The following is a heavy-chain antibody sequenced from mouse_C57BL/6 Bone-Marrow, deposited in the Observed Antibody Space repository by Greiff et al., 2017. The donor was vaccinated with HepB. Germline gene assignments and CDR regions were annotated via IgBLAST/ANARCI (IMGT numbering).Heavy chain of an antibody. V-gene: IGHV1-39*01. Sequence: EVKVVESGPELVKPGASVKISCKASGYSFTDYNMNWVKQSNEKSLEWIGVINPNYGTTSYNQKFKGKATLTVDQSSSTAYMQLNRLTSEDSAVYYCARAVLRLAMDYWGQGTSVTVSS. CDR2: INPNYGTT. D-gene: IGHD1-1*01. CDR3: ARAVLRLAMDY. J-gene: IGHJ4*01. CDR1: GYSFTDYN.